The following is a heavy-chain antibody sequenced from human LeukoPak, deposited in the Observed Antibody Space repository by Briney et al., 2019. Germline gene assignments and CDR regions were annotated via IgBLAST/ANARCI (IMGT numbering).Heavy chain of an antibody. CDR3: AKANYSGSYYFDS. J-gene: IGHJ4*02. CDR2: FSASGGTT. CDR1: VFTFSRSA. Sequence: GGCLRLSCAASVFTFSRSAMNWVRQAPGKGLEWVSSFSASGGTTYYADSVKGRFTISRDNSKNTLSVQMNSLRAEDTAVYYRAKANYSGSYYFDSWGQGTLVTVSS. D-gene: IGHD1-26*01. V-gene: IGHV3-23*01.